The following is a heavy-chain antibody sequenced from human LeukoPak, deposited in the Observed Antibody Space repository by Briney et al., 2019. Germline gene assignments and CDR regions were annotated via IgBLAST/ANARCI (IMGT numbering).Heavy chain of an antibody. D-gene: IGHD1-7*01. CDR2: FDPEKGET. CDR1: GYTLTELS. V-gene: IGHV1-24*01. J-gene: IGHJ3*02. CDR3: ARVGTTTQGGYFDAFDI. Sequence: GASVKVSCKVSGYTLTELSMHWVRQAPGKGFEWMGRFDPEKGETIYAQKFQGRVTITADKSTSTAYMELSSLRSEDTAVYYCARVGTTTQGGYFDAFDIWGQGTMVTVSS.